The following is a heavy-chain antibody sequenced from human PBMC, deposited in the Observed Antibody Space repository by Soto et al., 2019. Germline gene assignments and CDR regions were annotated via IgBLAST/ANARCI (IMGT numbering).Heavy chain of an antibody. Sequence: LRLYCSASGSTFSDDAMHWVRQAPGKGLEYVSAISSNGGSTYYADSVKGRFTISRDNSKNTLYLQMSSLRAEDTAVYYCVKDLRAFMVAVTGTWNDWGKGTLGTASS. CDR2: ISSNGGST. J-gene: IGHJ4*02. CDR1: GSTFSDDA. CDR3: VKDLRAFMVAVTGTWND. D-gene: IGHD1-1*01. V-gene: IGHV3-64D*06.